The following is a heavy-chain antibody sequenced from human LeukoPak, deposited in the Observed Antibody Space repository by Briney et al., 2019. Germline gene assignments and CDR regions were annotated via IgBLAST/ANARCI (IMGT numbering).Heavy chain of an antibody. CDR2: INPSGGST. CDR3: ARANIAVAANGAD. Sequence: GASVKVSCKASGYTFTSYYMHWVRQAPGQGLEWMGIINPSGGSTSYAQKFQGRVTMTRNTSISTAYMELSSLRSEDTAVYYCARANIAVAANGADWGQGTLVTVSS. D-gene: IGHD6-19*01. J-gene: IGHJ4*02. CDR1: GYTFTSYY. V-gene: IGHV1-46*01.